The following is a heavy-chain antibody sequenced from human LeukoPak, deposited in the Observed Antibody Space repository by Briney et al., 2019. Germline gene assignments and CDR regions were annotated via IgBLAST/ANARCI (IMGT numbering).Heavy chain of an antibody. CDR3: ATTRGGYYYDSSGYGRYGWFDP. D-gene: IGHD3-22*01. CDR1: GGSISSGDYY. CDR2: IYYSGST. J-gene: IGHJ5*02. V-gene: IGHV4-30-4*08. Sequence: PSQTLSLTCTVSGGSISSGDYYWRWIRQPPGTGLEWIGYIYYSGSTYYNPSLKSRVTISVDTSKNQFSLKLSPVTAADTAVYYCATTRGGYYYDSSGYGRYGWFDPWGQGTLVTVSS.